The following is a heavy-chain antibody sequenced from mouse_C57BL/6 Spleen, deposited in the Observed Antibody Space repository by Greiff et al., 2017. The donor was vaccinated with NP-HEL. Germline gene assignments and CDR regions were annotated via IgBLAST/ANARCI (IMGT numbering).Heavy chain of an antibody. V-gene: IGHV14-2*01. Sequence: VQLQQSGADLVKPGASVKLSCTASGFTFTNYYMHWVRQSPEQGLEWIGRIGPEAGDTKYAPKVQGKATITADTSSNTAYLQLSSRTSEDTAVYYGARKDGSSYEFADWGKGVLVTVA. CDR2: IGPEAGDT. CDR3: ARKDGSSYEFAD. D-gene: IGHD1-1*01. CDR1: GFTFTNYY. J-gene: IGHJ3*01.